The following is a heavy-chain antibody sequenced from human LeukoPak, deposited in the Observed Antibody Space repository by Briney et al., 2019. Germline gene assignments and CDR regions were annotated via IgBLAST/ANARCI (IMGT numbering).Heavy chain of an antibody. D-gene: IGHD3-22*01. CDR3: ARGPDFYDSSGYYPI. Sequence: SETLSLTCAVYGGSFRNYYWSWIRQPPGKGLEWIGEINHSGSTKYNPSPKSRVTISVDRSKNQFSLKLSSVTAADTAVYYCARGPDFYDSSGYYPIWGQGTLVTVSS. J-gene: IGHJ4*02. CDR2: INHSGST. V-gene: IGHV4-34*01. CDR1: GGSFRNYY.